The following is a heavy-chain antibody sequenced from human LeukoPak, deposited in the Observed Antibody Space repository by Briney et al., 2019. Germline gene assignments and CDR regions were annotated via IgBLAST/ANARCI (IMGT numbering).Heavy chain of an antibody. CDR1: GYTLTELS. CDR2: FDPEDGET. CDR3: ATVPYLYGGNSGKXFQX. Sequence: ASVKVSCKVSGYTLTELSMHWVRQAPGKGLEWMGGFDPEDGETIYAQKFQGRVTMTEDTSTDTAYMELSSLRSEDTAVYYCATVPYLYGGNSGKXFQXXGQGTLVTVS. J-gene: IGHJ1*01. D-gene: IGHD4-23*01. V-gene: IGHV1-24*01.